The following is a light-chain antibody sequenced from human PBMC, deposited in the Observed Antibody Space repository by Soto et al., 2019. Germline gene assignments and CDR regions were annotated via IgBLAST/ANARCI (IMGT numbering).Light chain of an antibody. J-gene: IGLJ2*01. Sequence: QSALTQPASVSGSPGQSITIACTGTSSDVGAYNYVSWYQQHPGKAPKLMIYDVSNRTSGVSYRFSGSKSGNTASLTISGLQAEDEADYYCSSSTSSSTQIFGGGTKLTVL. CDR1: SSDVGAYNY. V-gene: IGLV2-14*03. CDR3: SSSTSSSTQI. CDR2: DVS.